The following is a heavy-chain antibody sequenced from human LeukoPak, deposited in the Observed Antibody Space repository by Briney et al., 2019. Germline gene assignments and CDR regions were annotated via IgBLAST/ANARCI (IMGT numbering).Heavy chain of an antibody. J-gene: IGHJ6*02. CDR2: IIPIFGTA. Sequence: SVKVSCKASGGTFSSYAISWVRQAPGQGLEWMGGIIPIFGTANYAQKFQGRVTITADESTSTAYMELSSLRSEDTAVYYCARGRVAGIVRGMDVWGQGTTVTVSS. V-gene: IGHV1-69*01. D-gene: IGHD6-19*01. CDR3: ARGRVAGIVRGMDV. CDR1: GGTFSSYA.